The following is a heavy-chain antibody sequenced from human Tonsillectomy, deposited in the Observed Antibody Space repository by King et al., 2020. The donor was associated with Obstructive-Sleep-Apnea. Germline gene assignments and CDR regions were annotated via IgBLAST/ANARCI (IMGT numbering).Heavy chain of an antibody. D-gene: IGHD6-13*01. J-gene: IGHJ5*02. CDR2: INHSGST. CDR3: ARGSGAATVNWFDP. CDR1: GGSFSDYY. Sequence: VQLQQWGAGLLKPSETLSLTCAVSGGSFSDYYWSRICQPPGKGLEWIGEINHSGSTNYNPPLKSRATISVATSKNQFSLKLNSVTAADTAVYYCARGSGAATVNWFDPWGQGTLVTVSS. V-gene: IGHV4-34*01.